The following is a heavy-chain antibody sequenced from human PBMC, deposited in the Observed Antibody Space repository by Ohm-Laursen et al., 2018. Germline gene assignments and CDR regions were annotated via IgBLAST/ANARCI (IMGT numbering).Heavy chain of an antibody. D-gene: IGHD1-1*01. CDR1: GFTFSSYA. CDR3: AKDGPYRGPNGGYYYGMDV. V-gene: IGHV3-23*01. Sequence: SLRLSCAASGFTFSSYAMSWVRQAPGKGLEWVSAISGSGGSTYYADSVKGRFTISRDNSKNTLYLQMNSLKAEDTAVYYCAKDGPYRGPNGGYYYGMDVWGQGTTVTVS. CDR2: ISGSGGST. J-gene: IGHJ6*02.